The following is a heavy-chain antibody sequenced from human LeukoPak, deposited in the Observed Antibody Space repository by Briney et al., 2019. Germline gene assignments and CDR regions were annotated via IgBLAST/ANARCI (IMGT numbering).Heavy chain of an antibody. V-gene: IGHV1-2*02. Sequence: ASVKVSCKASGYTFTGYYMHWVRQAPGQGLEWMGWINPNTGDTKYAQKFQARVSLTRDTSISTAYMELSSLSSDDTAIYYCARDLQEIPRPGRVDYWGQGTLVTVSS. CDR1: GYTFTGYY. CDR2: INPNTGDT. J-gene: IGHJ4*02. D-gene: IGHD5-24*01. CDR3: ARDLQEIPRPGRVDY.